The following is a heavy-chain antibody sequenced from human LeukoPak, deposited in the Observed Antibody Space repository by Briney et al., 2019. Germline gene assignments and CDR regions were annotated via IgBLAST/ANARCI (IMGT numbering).Heavy chain of an antibody. V-gene: IGHV3-23*01. CDR1: GFTFSSYA. CDR2: ISGSGGST. D-gene: IGHD3-9*01. CDR3: ARAIHGIFIYYMDV. J-gene: IGHJ6*03. Sequence: PGGSLRLSCAASGFTFSSYAMSWVRQAPGKGLEWVSAISGSGGSTYYADSVKGRFTISRDNSKNTLYLQMNSLRAEDTAVYYCARAIHGIFIYYMDVWGRGTTVTISS.